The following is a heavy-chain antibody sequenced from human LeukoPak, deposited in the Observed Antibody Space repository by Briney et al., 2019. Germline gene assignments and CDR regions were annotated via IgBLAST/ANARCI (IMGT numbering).Heavy chain of an antibody. V-gene: IGHV3-72*01. CDR1: GFTFSDYY. Sequence: GGSLRLSCAASGFTFSDYYMDWVRQAPGKGLEWVARSGNKANRYTTQYAPSVKGRFTISRDDPRNSLYLQMNNLKIEDTAVYYCARGHFSFDCWGQGTLVTVSS. CDR2: SGNKANRYTT. CDR3: ARGHFSFDC. J-gene: IGHJ4*02.